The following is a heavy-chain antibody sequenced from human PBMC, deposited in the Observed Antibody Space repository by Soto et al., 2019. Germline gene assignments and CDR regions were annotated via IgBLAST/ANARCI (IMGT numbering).Heavy chain of an antibody. CDR1: CGSISSYY. Sequence: SETLSLTCTVSCGSISSYYWSLIRQPAGNGLEWIGRIYTSGSTNYNPSLKSRVTMSVDTSKNQFSLKLSSVTAADTAVYYCAREAMYDYVWGSYRSLYYFEWWGQGTQVIVS. CDR3: AREAMYDYVWGSYRSLYYFEW. D-gene: IGHD3-16*02. J-gene: IGHJ4*02. V-gene: IGHV4-4*07. CDR2: IYTSGST.